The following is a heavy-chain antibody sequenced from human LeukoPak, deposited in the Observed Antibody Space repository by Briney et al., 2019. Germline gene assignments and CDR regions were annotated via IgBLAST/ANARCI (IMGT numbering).Heavy chain of an antibody. V-gene: IGHV1-69*01. CDR3: ARNYDPPDEDSSGWYERFDY. CDR1: GGTFSSYA. D-gene: IGHD6-19*01. Sequence: VTVSCXASGGTFSSYAISWVRQAPGQGLEWMGGIIPIFGTANYAQKFQGRVTITADESTSTAYMELSSLRSEDTAVYYCARNYDPPDEDSSGWYERFDYWGQGTLVTVSS. CDR2: IIPIFGTA. J-gene: IGHJ4*02.